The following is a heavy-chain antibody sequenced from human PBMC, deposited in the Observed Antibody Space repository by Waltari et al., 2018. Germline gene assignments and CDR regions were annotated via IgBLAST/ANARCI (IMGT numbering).Heavy chain of an antibody. CDR3: ALDTGALWMDV. V-gene: IGHV1-46*01. J-gene: IGHJ6*02. CDR2: INPSGGSP. D-gene: IGHD2-21*01. Sequence: QVQLVQSGAEVKKPGASVKISCKTSEYTFTSSYIHWVRQAPGQGLEWMGIINPSGGSPSYAQKFQGRVTMTRETSTSTVYMELSSLRSEDTAVYYCALDTGALWMDVWGQGTTVTVSS. CDR1: EYTFTSSY.